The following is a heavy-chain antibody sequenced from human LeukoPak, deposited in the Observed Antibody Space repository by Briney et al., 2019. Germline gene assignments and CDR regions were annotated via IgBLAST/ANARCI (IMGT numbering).Heavy chain of an antibody. CDR2: ISYDGSNK. CDR3: SKIRSV. J-gene: IGHJ4*02. Sequence: GGSLRLSCAASGFTFSSYGMHWVRQAPGKGLEWVAVISYDGSNKYYADSVKGRFTISRDNSKNTLYLQMNSLRAEDTAVYYWSKIRSVRGQGTLVTVSS. V-gene: IGHV3-30*18. D-gene: IGHD3-10*01. CDR1: GFTFSSYG.